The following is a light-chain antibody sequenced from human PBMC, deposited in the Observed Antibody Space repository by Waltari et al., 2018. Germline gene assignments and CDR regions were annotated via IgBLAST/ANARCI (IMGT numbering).Light chain of an antibody. CDR3: SSYTASTTLI. CDR1: RSDICYYNY. Sequence: QSALTQPASVSGSPVQLITISCTGTRSDICYYNYVSWYQQHPVKAPKIMIYDVSNRPAGVSNRFSGAKSGNTCSLTISGLQAEDEADYYCSSYTASTTLIFGGGTKLTVL. CDR2: DVS. V-gene: IGLV2-14*01. J-gene: IGLJ2*01.